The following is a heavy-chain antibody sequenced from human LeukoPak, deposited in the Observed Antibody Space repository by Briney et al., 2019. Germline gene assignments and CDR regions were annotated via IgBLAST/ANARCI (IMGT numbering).Heavy chain of an antibody. V-gene: IGHV3-7*01. J-gene: IGHJ4*02. CDR2: IKQDGSED. Sequence: PGGSLRLSCAASGFTFSDYWTSWVRQAPGKGLEWVANIKQDGSEDFYEDSVNGRFTISRDNAKNSLYLQMNSLRAEDTAVYYCARADGSSSSYAPLGYWGQGTLVTVSS. D-gene: IGHD6-6*01. CDR3: ARADGSSSSYAPLGY. CDR1: GFTFSDYW.